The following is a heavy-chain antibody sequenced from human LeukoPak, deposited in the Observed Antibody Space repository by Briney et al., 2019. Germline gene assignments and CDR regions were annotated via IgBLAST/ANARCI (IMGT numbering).Heavy chain of an antibody. CDR3: TREGYYAFDI. V-gene: IGHV3-30-3*01. CDR1: GFTFTNYA. CDR2: ISFDGTNK. J-gene: IGHJ3*02. Sequence: PGGSLRLSCAASGFTFTNYAMQWVRQAPGKGLEWVAIISFDGTNKDYADYAKGRFTISRDNSENTLFLQMKSLRAEDTAVYYCTREGYYAFDIWGQGTMVTVSS. D-gene: IGHD3-22*01.